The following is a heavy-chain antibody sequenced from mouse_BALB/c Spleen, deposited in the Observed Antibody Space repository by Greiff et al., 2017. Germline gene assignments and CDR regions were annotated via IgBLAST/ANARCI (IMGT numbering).Heavy chain of an antibody. CDR1: GYSITSGYY. D-gene: IGHD1-1*02. Sequence: EVQLQESGPGLVKPSQSLFLTCSVTGYSITSGYYWNWIRQFPGNKLEWMGYISYDGSNNYNPSLKNRISITRDTSKNQFFLKLNSVTTEDTATYYCARDFGNYFDYWGQGTTLTVSS. V-gene: IGHV3-6*02. CDR3: ARDFGNYFDY. CDR2: ISYDGSN. J-gene: IGHJ2*01.